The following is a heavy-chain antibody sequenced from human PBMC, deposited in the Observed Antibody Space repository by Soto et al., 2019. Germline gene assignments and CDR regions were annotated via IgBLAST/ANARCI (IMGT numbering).Heavy chain of an antibody. CDR2: SYYSGST. J-gene: IGHJ3*01. CDR3: AGDPVSGRSGFDF. Sequence: SETLSLTCTVSGGTISSGYYYWNWIRQHPGKGLEWIGYSYYSGSTYSNPSLKSRVTISVDTSQNQISLKLSSLTAADTAVYYCAGDPVSGRSGFDFWGQGTMVT. CDR1: GGTISSGYYY. V-gene: IGHV4-31*03. D-gene: IGHD1-26*01.